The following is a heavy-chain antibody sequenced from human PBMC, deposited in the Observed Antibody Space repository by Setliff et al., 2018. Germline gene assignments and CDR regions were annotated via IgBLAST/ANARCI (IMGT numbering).Heavy chain of an antibody. J-gene: IGHJ6*04. CDR3: ARLRKAVDGINFPRYMDV. D-gene: IGHD6-19*01. CDR2: IHHSGST. V-gene: IGHV4-34*01. Sequence: SETLSLTFAVYGGSFSSYYWNWIRQPPGKGLEWIGEIHHSGSTKYNPSLKSRVTISVDTSKNQFSLRLSSVTAADTAVYYCARLRKAVDGINFPRYMDVWGKGTTVTVSS. CDR1: GGSFSSYY.